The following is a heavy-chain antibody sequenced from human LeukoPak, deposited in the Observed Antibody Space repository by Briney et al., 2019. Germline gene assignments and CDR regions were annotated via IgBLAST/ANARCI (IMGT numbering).Heavy chain of an antibody. CDR3: ARGRLNGNVDF. CDR1: GYTLTELS. V-gene: IGHV1-24*01. Sequence: GASVKVSCKVSGYTLTELSMHWVRQAPGKGLEWMGGFDPEDGETVYEQKFQGRVTMTEDTSTDTVYMELSTLTSEDTAVYYCARGRLNGNVDFWGQGTLVTVSS. D-gene: IGHD1-20*01. J-gene: IGHJ4*02. CDR2: FDPEDGET.